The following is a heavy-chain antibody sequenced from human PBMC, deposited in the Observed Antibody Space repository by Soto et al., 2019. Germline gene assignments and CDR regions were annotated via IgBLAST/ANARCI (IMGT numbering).Heavy chain of an antibody. CDR3: AREWAYSSSPHGGYFDL. CDR2: IWYDGSNK. J-gene: IGHJ2*01. Sequence: QVQLVESGGGVVQPGRSLRLSCAASGFTFSSYGMHWVRQAPGKGLEWVAVIWYDGSNKYYADSVKGRFTISRDNSKNTLYLQMNSLRAEDTAVYYCAREWAYSSSPHGGYFDLWGRGTLVTVSS. CDR1: GFTFSSYG. D-gene: IGHD6-6*01. V-gene: IGHV3-33*01.